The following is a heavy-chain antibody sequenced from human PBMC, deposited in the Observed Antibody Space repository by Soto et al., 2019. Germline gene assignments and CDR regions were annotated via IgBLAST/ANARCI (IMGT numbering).Heavy chain of an antibody. D-gene: IGHD1-7*01. V-gene: IGHV1-46*01. CDR3: ARRETGTSHYYYYGMDV. CDR1: GYSLTSYY. CDR2: TNPSDDST. J-gene: IGHJ6*02. Sequence: ASVKVSCKASGYSLTSYYMHWVRQAPGQGLEWMGITNPSDDSTNYAQKFQGRVTMTSDKSISTAYLQWSSMKASDTAMYYCARRETGTSHYYYYGMDVWGQGTPVTVSS.